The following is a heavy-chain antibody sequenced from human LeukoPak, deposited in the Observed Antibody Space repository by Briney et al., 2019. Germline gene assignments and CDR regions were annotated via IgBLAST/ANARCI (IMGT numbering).Heavy chain of an antibody. CDR2: ISSSSSYI. D-gene: IGHD3-3*01. J-gene: IGHJ4*02. CDR1: GFTFSSYG. Sequence: PGGSLRLSCAASGFTFSSYGMNWVRQAPGKGLEWVSSISSSSSYIYYADSVKGRFTISRDNAKNSLYLQMNSLRAEDTAVYYCANNYYDFWSGYCAYWGQGTLVTVSS. CDR3: ANNYYDFWSGYCAY. V-gene: IGHV3-21*01.